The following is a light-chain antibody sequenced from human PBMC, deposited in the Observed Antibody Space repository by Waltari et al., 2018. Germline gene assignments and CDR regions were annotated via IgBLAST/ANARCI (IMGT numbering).Light chain of an antibody. Sequence: QSALTPPASVSGSPGQSITISCPGTRSDVGFYNLFSCYQHHPDKAPKLLVYEVIERPSGVSNRFSGSKSGNTASLTSSGLQAEDEADYYCCSYVGRNIWVFGGGTKVTVL. J-gene: IGLJ3*02. CDR3: CSYVGRNIWV. CDR1: RSDVGFYNL. V-gene: IGLV2-23*02. CDR2: EVI.